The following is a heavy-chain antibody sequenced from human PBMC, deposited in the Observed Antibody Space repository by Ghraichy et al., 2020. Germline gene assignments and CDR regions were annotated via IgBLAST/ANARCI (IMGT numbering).Heavy chain of an antibody. V-gene: IGHV3-64*01. CDR1: GFTFSDYS. D-gene: IGHD3-16*01. CDR2: INDNGGNI. J-gene: IGHJ4*02. Sequence: GGSLRLSCTASGFTFSDYSMHWVRQTPEGGLESISAINDNGGNIYYANSVKGRFTISRDNSKSTLYLQMGSLTVEDMAVYYCARENPPGGNDYWGRGTLVIVSS. CDR3: ARENPPGGNDY.